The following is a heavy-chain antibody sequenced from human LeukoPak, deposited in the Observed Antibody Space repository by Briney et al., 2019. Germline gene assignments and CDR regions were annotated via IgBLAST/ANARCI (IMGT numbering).Heavy chain of an antibody. D-gene: IGHD3-10*01. CDR1: GFTFSNFG. V-gene: IGHV3-30*02. CDR3: AKDQAGTWGLDY. Sequence: PRGSLRLSCAASGFTFSNFGMPWVRQAPGKGLEWVAFVRPDGSSQYYADSVKGRFTISRDNSKNTLYLQMNSLRAEDTAFYYCAKDQAGTWGLDYWGQGTLVTVSS. J-gene: IGHJ4*02. CDR2: VRPDGSSQ.